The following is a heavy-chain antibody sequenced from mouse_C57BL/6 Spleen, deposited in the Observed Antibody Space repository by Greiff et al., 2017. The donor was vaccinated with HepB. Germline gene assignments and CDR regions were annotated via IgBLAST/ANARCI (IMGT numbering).Heavy chain of an antibody. J-gene: IGHJ1*03. CDR2: IYPGDGDT. Sequence: QVQLQQSGPELVKPGASVKISCKASGYAFSSSWMNWVKQRPGKGLEWIGRIYPGDGDTNYNGKFKGKATLTADKSSSTAYMQLSSLTSEDSAVYFCARGNYDGYPWYFDVWGTGTTVTVSS. CDR3: ARGNYDGYPWYFDV. D-gene: IGHD2-3*01. CDR1: GYAFSSSW. V-gene: IGHV1-82*01.